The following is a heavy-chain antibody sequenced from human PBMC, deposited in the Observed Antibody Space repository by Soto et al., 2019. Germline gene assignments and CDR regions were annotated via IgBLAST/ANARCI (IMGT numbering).Heavy chain of an antibody. CDR2: ISSSGSTI. J-gene: IGHJ4*02. Sequence: EVQLVESGGGLVQPGTSLRLSCAASGFTFSSYSMSWIRQTPGKGLEWLSSISSSGSTIYYRDSVKGRFTMSRDNANDSLYLQMNSLRDDDTAVYYCARAVAGTVFDYWGQGALVTVSS. V-gene: IGHV3-48*02. CDR1: GFTFSSYS. D-gene: IGHD6-19*01. CDR3: ARAVAGTVFDY.